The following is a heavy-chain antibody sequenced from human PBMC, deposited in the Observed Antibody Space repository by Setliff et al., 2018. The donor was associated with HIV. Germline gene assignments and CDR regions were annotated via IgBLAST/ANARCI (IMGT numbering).Heavy chain of an antibody. D-gene: IGHD2-2*01. J-gene: IGHJ4*02. CDR1: DDSISSNY. Sequence: SETLSLTCTVSDDSISSNYWSWIRQSAGKGLEWVGRIYTGGRTNYNPSLKGRVTMSVDTSKNQFSLNLSSVTAADTAVYYCARDRMPMASWVPDKWGQGTLVTVSS. CDR3: ARDRMPMASWVPDK. CDR2: IYTGGRT. V-gene: IGHV4-4*07.